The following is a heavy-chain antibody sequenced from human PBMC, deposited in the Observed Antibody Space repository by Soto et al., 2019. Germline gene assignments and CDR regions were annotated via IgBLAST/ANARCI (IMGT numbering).Heavy chain of an antibody. CDR3: STRNLRGYCSGGTCFNCRYDFDI. J-gene: IGHJ3*02. CDR2: IRSKPYGGTA. Sequence: EVQLVESGGGLVQPGRSLRLSCTTSGFTFGDYAMSWFRQAPGKGLESVGFIRSKPYGGTAEYAASVKGRFTISRDDSKSIAYLQMNSLTTEDTAVYYCSTRNLRGYCSGGTCFNCRYDFDIWGQGTMVTVSS. D-gene: IGHD2-15*01. V-gene: IGHV3-49*03. CDR1: GFTFGDYA.